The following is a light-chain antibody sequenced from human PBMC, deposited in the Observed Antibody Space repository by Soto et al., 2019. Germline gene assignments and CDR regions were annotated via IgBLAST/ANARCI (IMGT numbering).Light chain of an antibody. V-gene: IGLV2-14*01. CDR2: DVS. CDR1: SSDVGGYNY. J-gene: IGLJ1*01. Sequence: QSVLTQPASVSGSPGQSITISCTGTSSDVGGYNYVSWYQQHPGKAPKLMIYDVSNRPSGVSNRFSGSKSGNTASLTISGLQAEDEADYYCSSFTSSSTYVFGTMTMLTVL. CDR3: SSFTSSSTYV.